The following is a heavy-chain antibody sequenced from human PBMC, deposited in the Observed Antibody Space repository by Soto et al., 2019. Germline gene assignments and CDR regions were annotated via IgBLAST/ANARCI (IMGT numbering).Heavy chain of an antibody. CDR3: ARDSSNWGYPFDY. CDR1: GFTFSVYS. CDR2: MTSSGSYI. J-gene: IGHJ4*02. V-gene: IGHV3-21*01. D-gene: IGHD7-27*01. Sequence: PGGSLRLSCAASGFTFSVYSMNWVRQAPGKGLEWVSSMTSSGSYIYYADSVKGRFTISRDNAKGSLYLEMNSLRAEDTAVYYCARDSSNWGYPFDYWGQGTMVTVSS.